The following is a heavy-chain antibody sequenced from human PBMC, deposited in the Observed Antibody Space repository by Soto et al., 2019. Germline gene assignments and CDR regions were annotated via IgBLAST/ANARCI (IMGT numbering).Heavy chain of an antibody. CDR1: GFTVSSNY. CDR2: IYSGGST. D-gene: IGHD2-21*02. V-gene: IGHV3-66*01. Sequence: PGGSVRLSCAASGFTVSSNYMSWVRQAPGKGLEWVSVIYSGGSTYYADSVKGRFTISRDNSKNTLYLQMNSLRAEDTAVYYCARDPSGCGGDCYHYGMDVWGQGTTVTVSS. CDR3: ARDPSGCGGDCYHYGMDV. J-gene: IGHJ6*02.